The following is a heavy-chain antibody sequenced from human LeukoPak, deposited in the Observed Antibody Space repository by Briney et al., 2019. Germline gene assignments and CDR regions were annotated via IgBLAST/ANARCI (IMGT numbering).Heavy chain of an antibody. J-gene: IGHJ4*02. D-gene: IGHD6-19*01. Sequence: SVKVSCKASGYAFTNYVISWVRQAPGQGLEWMGRIIPIFGTANYAQKFQGRVTITTDESTSTAYMELSSLRSEDTAVYYCARDRIPAVAGTFDYWGQGTLVTVSS. CDR3: ARDRIPAVAGTFDY. CDR1: GYAFTNYV. CDR2: IIPIFGTA. V-gene: IGHV1-69*05.